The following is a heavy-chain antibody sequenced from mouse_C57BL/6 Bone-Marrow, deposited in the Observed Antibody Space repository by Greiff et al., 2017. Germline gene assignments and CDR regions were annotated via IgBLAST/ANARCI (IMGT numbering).Heavy chain of an antibody. CDR2: IYPRSGNT. V-gene: IGHV1-81*01. CDR1: GYTFTSYG. CDR3: SRDYYGRGTYAMDY. J-gene: IGHJ4*01. D-gene: IGHD1-1*01. Sequence: QVQLQQSGAELARPGASVTLSCKASGYTFTSYGISWVKQRTGQGLEWIGEIYPRSGNTYYTEKFKGKATLTADKSSSTAYMELRSLTSEDSAVYCCSRDYYGRGTYAMDYWGQGTSVTVSS.